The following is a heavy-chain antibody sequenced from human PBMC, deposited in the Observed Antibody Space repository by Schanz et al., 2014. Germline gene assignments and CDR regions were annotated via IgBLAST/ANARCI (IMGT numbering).Heavy chain of an antibody. CDR1: GFTFSDSW. D-gene: IGHD3-10*01. J-gene: IGHJ3*02. V-gene: IGHV3-74*01. CDR3: VREDMVRGIRAFDI. CDR2: TSHDGSFT. Sequence: EVQLVESGGGFVQPGGSLRLSCAASGFTFSDSWMHWVRQAPGKGLVWVSRTSHDGSFTTFADSVKGRFTISRDNAKNALYLQMNSLRAEDTAVYYCVREDMVRGIRAFDIWGQGTMVTVSS.